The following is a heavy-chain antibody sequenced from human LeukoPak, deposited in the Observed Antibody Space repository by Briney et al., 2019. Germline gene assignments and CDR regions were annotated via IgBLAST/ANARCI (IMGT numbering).Heavy chain of an antibody. D-gene: IGHD4-23*01. J-gene: IGHJ4*02. CDR3: AGGIGNFLPIAY. CDR2: IVIVSSYI. V-gene: IGHV3-21*01. CDR1: GFTFSSYS. Sequence: GGSLRLFCAASGFTFSSYSMNSVSQAPGKGLSWVSSIVIVSSYIYYADSVKGRFTISRDNAKNSLYLQMNSLRAEDTAVYYCAGGIGNFLPIAYWGQETVVTVSS.